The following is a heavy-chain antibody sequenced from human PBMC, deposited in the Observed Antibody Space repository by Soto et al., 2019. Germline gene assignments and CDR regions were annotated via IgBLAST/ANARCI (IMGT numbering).Heavy chain of an antibody. CDR2: ISGSGGYT. Sequence: GGSLRLSCAASGFTFSNYAMSWVRQAPGKGLEWVSAISGSGGYTDYADSVKGRFTISRDNSKNTLYLQMNSLRAEDTAVYYCARGVESYNWNGEDAFDIWGQGTMVTVSS. CDR1: GFTFSNYA. V-gene: IGHV3-23*01. D-gene: IGHD1-20*01. J-gene: IGHJ3*02. CDR3: ARGVESYNWNGEDAFDI.